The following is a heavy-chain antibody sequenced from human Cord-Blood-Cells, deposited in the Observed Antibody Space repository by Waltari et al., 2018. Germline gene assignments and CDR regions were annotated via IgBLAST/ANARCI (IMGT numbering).Heavy chain of an antibody. Sequence: QLQLQESGPGLVKPSETLSLTCTVSGGSISSSSYYWDWIPQPPGKGLELIGSIYYSGSTYYNPSLKSRVTISVDTSKNQFSLKLSSVTAADTAVYYCARLDVRFSYYFDYWGQETLVTVSS. CDR2: IYYSGST. CDR3: ARLDVRFSYYFDY. V-gene: IGHV4-39*01. J-gene: IGHJ4*02. CDR1: GGSISSSSYY. D-gene: IGHD3-10*02.